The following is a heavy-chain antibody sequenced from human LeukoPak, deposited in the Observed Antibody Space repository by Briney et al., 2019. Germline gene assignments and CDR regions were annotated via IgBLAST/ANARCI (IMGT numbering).Heavy chain of an antibody. V-gene: IGHV4-59*08. CDR1: GGSISSCY. CDR3: ARHVSSGWYRGIFDY. D-gene: IGHD6-19*01. CDR2: IYYSGST. J-gene: IGHJ4*02. Sequence: SETLSLTCTVSGGSISSCYWNWIRQPPGKGLEWIGYIYYSGSTNYNPSLKSRVTISVDTSKNQFSLKLSSVTAADTAVYYCARHVSSGWYRGIFDYWGQGTLVTGSS.